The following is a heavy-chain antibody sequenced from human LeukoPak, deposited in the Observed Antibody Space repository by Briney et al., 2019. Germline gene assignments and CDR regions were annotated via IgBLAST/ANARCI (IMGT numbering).Heavy chain of an antibody. CDR2: ISSSGSTI. Sequence: GGSLRLSCAASGFTFSTYEMNWVRQAPGRGLEWVSYISSSGSTIYYADSVKGRFTISRDNAKSSLYLQMNSLGAEDTAVYYCARDNRVDGSFDYWGQGTLVTVSS. CDR1: GFTFSTYE. V-gene: IGHV3-48*03. D-gene: IGHD5-12*01. CDR3: ARDNRVDGSFDY. J-gene: IGHJ4*02.